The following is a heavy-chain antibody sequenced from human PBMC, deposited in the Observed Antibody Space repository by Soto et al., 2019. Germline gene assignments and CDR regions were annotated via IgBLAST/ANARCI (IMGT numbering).Heavy chain of an antibody. CDR1: GGSISNDNYY. Sequence: QVQLQESGPGLVKPSQTLSLTCTVSGGSISNDNYYWSWIRQPPGKGLEWIAYIYYSGSTYYNPSLKSRLTISVDPSKNQFSLKLSSVTAADTAVYYCARITSPAPFYDASADYERWGQGTLVAVSS. CDR3: ARITSPAPFYDASADYER. D-gene: IGHD3-22*01. V-gene: IGHV4-30-4*01. J-gene: IGHJ4*02. CDR2: IYYSGST.